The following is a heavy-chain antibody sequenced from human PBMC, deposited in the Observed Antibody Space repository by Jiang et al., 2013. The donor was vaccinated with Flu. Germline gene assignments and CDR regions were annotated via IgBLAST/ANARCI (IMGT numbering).Heavy chain of an antibody. Sequence: AASGFTFSDYYMSWIRQAPGKGLEWVSYISSSSSYTNYADSVKGRFTISRDNAKNSLYLQMNSLRAEDTAVYYCARDFLAAAGTGGAFDIWGQGTMVTVSS. V-gene: IGHV3-11*06. D-gene: IGHD6-13*01. CDR3: ARDFLAAAGTGGAFDI. CDR2: ISSSSSYT. J-gene: IGHJ3*02. CDR1: GFTFSDYY.